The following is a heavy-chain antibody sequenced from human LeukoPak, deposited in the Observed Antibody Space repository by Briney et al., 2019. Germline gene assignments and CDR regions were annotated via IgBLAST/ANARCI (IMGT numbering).Heavy chain of an antibody. CDR2: ITGTGGST. Sequence: GGSLRLSCAASGFTFTSYAMSWVRQAPGKGLEWVSAITGTGGSTYYAASVKGRFTVSRDNSKNTLYLQMSSLRAEDTAMYYCARRTIITPGGFDYWGQGTLVTVSS. V-gene: IGHV3-23*01. CDR3: ARRTIITPGGFDY. D-gene: IGHD3-10*01. J-gene: IGHJ4*02. CDR1: GFTFTSYA.